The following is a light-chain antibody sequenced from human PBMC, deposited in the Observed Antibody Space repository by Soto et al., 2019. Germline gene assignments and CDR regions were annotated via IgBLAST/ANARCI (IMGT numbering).Light chain of an antibody. V-gene: IGLV2-23*02. CDR3: CSYAGSSTSV. Sequence: QSALTQPASVSGSPGQSITISCTGTSSDVGSYNLVSWYQQHPGKAPKLMIYEVSKRPSGVSNRFSGSKSGNTASLTISGLQAEDEADYYCCSYAGSSTSVFGTGTEVTVL. CDR2: EVS. CDR1: SSDVGSYNL. J-gene: IGLJ1*01.